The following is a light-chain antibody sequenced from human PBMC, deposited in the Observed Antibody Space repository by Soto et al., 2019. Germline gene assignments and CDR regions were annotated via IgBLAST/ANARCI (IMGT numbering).Light chain of an antibody. Sequence: EIVLTQSPGTLSLSPGERATLSCRASQSVSSSYFAWYQQKPGQAPRLLIYGASSRATGIPDRFSGSGSGTDFTLTISRLEPEDFAVYYCHQYDSSPLTFGGGTTVEIK. CDR3: HQYDSSPLT. CDR2: GAS. CDR1: QSVSSSY. V-gene: IGKV3-20*01. J-gene: IGKJ4*01.